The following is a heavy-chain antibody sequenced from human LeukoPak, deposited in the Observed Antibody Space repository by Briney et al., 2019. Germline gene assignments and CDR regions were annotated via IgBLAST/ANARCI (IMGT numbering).Heavy chain of an antibody. D-gene: IGHD3-10*01. CDR1: GFSLSTSGVR. CDR2: IYWNDDK. V-gene: IGHV2-5*01. Sequence: SGPTLVNPTQTLTLTCTFSGFSLSTSGVRVGWIRQPPGKALEWLALIYWNDDKRYSPSLKTRLTITKDTSKNQVVLTMTNMDPVDTATYYCAFRVSRGFYFDYWGQGTLVTVSS. CDR3: AFRVSRGFYFDY. J-gene: IGHJ4*02.